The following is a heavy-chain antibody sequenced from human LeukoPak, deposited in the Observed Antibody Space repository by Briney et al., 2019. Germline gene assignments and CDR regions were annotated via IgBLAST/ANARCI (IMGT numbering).Heavy chain of an antibody. CDR1: GFTVSSNS. CDR2: IYTTRNT. CDR3: ARRAGDYSHPYDY. D-gene: IGHD3-22*01. Sequence: GGSLRLSCTASGFTVSSNSMSWVRQAPGKGLEWISFIYTTRNTHNSDSVKVRFTISRDSSKNTLYQMNSLRAEDTAVYYCARRAGDYSHPYDYWGQGTLVTVSA. J-gene: IGHJ4*02. V-gene: IGHV3-53*01.